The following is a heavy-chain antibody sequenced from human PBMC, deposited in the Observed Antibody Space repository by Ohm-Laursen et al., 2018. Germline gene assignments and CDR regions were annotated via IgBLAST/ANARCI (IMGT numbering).Heavy chain of an antibody. D-gene: IGHD4-11*01. Sequence: TLTLTCTVSGFSLSNARMGVSWIRQPPGKGLEWIGCIFPSGNTNYNPSLKSRVTISIDTSKNQFSLKVSSVTAADTAVYHCAGPYRSKLDYWGHGTLVTVSS. CDR3: AGPYRSKLDY. CDR2: IFPSGNT. V-gene: IGHV4-61*01. J-gene: IGHJ4*01. CDR1: GFSLSNARMG.